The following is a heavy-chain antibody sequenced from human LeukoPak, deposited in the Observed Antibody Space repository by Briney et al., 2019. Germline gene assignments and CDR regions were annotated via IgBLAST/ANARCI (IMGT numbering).Heavy chain of an antibody. V-gene: IGHV3-43*02. CDR1: GFTFSSHK. CDR2: ISGSGGST. Sequence: GGSLRLSCAASGFTFSSHKMHWVRQAPGKGLEWVSAISGSGGSTYYADSVKGRFTISRDNSKNSLYLQMNSLRTEDTALYYCAKGAYSGSYYTFDYWGQGTLVTVSS. J-gene: IGHJ4*02. D-gene: IGHD1-26*01. CDR3: AKGAYSGSYYTFDY.